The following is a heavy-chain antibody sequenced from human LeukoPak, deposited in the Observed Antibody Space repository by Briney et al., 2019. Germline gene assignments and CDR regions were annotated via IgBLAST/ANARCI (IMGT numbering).Heavy chain of an antibody. CDR2: INRDGSNT. CDR3: ARDIETAAIDY. D-gene: IGHD6-13*01. J-gene: IGHJ4*02. Sequence: PGGSLRLSCAASGFTFSSYWMHWVRQAPGKGLVWVSRINRDGSNTDYADSVRGRFTISRDNAKNTLYQQLNSLRAEDMAVYYCARDIETAAIDYWGRGTLVTVSS. CDR1: GFTFSSYW. V-gene: IGHV3-74*01.